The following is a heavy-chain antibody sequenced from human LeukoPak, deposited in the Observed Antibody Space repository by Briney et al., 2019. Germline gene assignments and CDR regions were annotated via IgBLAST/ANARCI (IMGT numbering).Heavy chain of an antibody. V-gene: IGHV3-21*01. Sequence: GGSLRLSCAASGFTFSSYSMNWVRQAPGKGLEWVSSISSSSSYIYYADSVKGRFTISGDNAKNSLYLQMNSLRAEDTAVYYCARGFSSSRPHYFDYWGQGTLVTVSS. J-gene: IGHJ4*02. D-gene: IGHD6-13*01. CDR1: GFTFSSYS. CDR3: ARGFSSSRPHYFDY. CDR2: ISSSSSYI.